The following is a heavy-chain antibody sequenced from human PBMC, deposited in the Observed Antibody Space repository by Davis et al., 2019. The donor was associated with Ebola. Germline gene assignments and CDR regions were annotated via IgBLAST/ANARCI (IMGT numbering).Heavy chain of an antibody. J-gene: IGHJ3*01. D-gene: IGHD2-2*01. CDR1: GFTFSNSA. CDR3: AKAPGGSRVPAAVRGTAFDC. CDR2: VSGSGVST. V-gene: IGHV3-23*01. Sequence: GESLKISCVASGFTFSNSAIIWVRQAPGKGLEWVSGVSGSGVSTYYADSVKGRFTVSRDNSKNTLYLQMNSLRVEDTAVYFCAKAPGGSRVPAAVRGTAFDCWGQGTMVNVSS.